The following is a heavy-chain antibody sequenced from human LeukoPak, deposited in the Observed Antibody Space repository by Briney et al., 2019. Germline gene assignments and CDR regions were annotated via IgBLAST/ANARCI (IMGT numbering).Heavy chain of an antibody. CDR1: GFTFSSYS. D-gene: IGHD3-10*01. J-gene: IGHJ4*02. CDR3: ARGGRDTYYYGSGRLD. Sequence: GGSLRLSCAASGFTFSSYSMNWVRQAPGKGLEWVSSISSSSSYIYYADSVKGRFTISRDNAKNSLYLQMNSLRAEDTAVYYCARGGRDTYYYGSGRLDWGQGTLVTVSS. V-gene: IGHV3-21*01. CDR2: ISSSSSYI.